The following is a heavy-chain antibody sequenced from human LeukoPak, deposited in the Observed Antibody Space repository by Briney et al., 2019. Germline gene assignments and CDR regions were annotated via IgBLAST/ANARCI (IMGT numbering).Heavy chain of an antibody. CDR3: ARTYCAEDCSIRYFDY. CDR1: GFTFSNAW. CDR2: IKSKTDGGTT. J-gene: IGHJ4*02. D-gene: IGHD2-21*02. Sequence: GGSLRLSCAASGFTFSNAWMSWVRQAPGKGLEWVGRIKSKTDGGTTDYAAPVKGRFTISRDDSKNTLYLQMNSLRADDTAVYYCARTYCAEDCSIRYFDYWGQGTLVTVSS. V-gene: IGHV3-15*01.